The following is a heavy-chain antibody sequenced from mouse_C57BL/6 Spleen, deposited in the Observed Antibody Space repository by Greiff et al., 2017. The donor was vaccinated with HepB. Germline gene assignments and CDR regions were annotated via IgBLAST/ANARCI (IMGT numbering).Heavy chain of an antibody. Sequence: EVKLVESEGGLVQPGSSMKLSCTASGFTFSDYYMAWVRQVPEKGLEWVANINYDGSSTYYLDSLKSRFIISRDNAKNILYLQMSSLKSEDTATYYCARVVITTVVYWYFDVWGTGTTVTVSS. CDR1: GFTFSDYY. V-gene: IGHV5-16*01. D-gene: IGHD1-1*01. J-gene: IGHJ1*03. CDR3: ARVVITTVVYWYFDV. CDR2: INYDGSST.